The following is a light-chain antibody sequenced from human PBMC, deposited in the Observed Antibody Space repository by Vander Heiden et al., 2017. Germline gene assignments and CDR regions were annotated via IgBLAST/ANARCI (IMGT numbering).Light chain of an antibody. CDR2: DGG. V-gene: IGLV1-44*01. CDR1: SSNIGRNS. J-gene: IGLJ1*01. Sequence: QSVLTQPPSASGTPGQRVTISCSGSSSNIGRNSVDWYQQLPGTAPSLRIYDGGLRPAGVPARISGSKSGTSASLAISGLQSEDEADYYCGSWDDTLNGLYVFGGGTKVTVL. CDR3: GSWDDTLNGLYV.